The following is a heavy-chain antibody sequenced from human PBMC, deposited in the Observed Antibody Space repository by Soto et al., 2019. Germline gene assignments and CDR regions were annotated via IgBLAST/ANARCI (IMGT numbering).Heavy chain of an antibody. D-gene: IGHD6-6*01. CDR1: SYTFTSYG. V-gene: IGHV1-18*04. CDR2: ISAYNGNT. Sequence: SVKVSCKASSYTFTSYGISWVRQAPGQGLEWMGWISAYNGNTNYAQKLQGRVTMTTDTCTSTAYMELRSLRSDDTAVYYCARGEYSSSSGYYYYYYGMDVWGQGTTVTVSS. CDR3: ARGEYSSSSGYYYYYYGMDV. J-gene: IGHJ6*02.